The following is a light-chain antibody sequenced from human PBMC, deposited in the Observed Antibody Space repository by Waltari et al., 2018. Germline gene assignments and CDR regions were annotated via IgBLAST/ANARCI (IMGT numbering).Light chain of an antibody. CDR3: SSYTTASSWV. CDR1: SRAIGNYKF. V-gene: IGLV2-14*01. CDR2: DVS. J-gene: IGLJ3*02. Sequence: QSALTQPASVSGSPGQSITIPCTGTSRAIGNYKFVSWYQQEPGRAPKLLFYDVSQRPSGVSNRFSGSKSGNTASLTISGLQAEDEADYYCSSYTTASSWVFGGGTKLTVL.